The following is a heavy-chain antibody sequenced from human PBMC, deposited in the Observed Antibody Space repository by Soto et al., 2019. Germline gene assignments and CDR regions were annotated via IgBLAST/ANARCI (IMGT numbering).Heavy chain of an antibody. D-gene: IGHD3-22*01. J-gene: IGHJ4*02. CDR2: ISYDGSNK. CDR1: GFTFSSYA. V-gene: IGHV3-30-3*01. CDR3: ARAHYDSGPLSGY. Sequence: GGSLRLSCAASGFTFSSYAMHWVRQAPGKGLEWVAVISYDGSNKYYADSVKGRFTISRDNSKNTLYLQMNSLRAEDTAVYYCARAHYDSGPLSGYWGQGTLVTVSS.